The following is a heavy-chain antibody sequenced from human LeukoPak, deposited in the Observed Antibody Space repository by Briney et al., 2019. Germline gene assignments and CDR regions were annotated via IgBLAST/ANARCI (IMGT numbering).Heavy chain of an antibody. Sequence: GGSLRLSCEASGFTFDDYDMSWVRQPPGKGLEWVSGINRNGGSTDYADSVKGRFTISRDNAKNSHFLQMNSLRVEDTALYYCARGFRNGPFDCWGQGTLVTVSS. V-gene: IGHV3-20*04. CDR3: ARGFRNGPFDC. CDR2: INRNGGST. CDR1: GFTFDDYD. D-gene: IGHD2-8*01. J-gene: IGHJ4*02.